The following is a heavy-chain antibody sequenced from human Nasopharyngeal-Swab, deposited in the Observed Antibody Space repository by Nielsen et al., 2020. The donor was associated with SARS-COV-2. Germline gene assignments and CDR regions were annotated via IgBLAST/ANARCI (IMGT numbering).Heavy chain of an antibody. Sequence: GGSLRLSCAAPGFTFSSYWMHWVRQAPGKGLVWVSRINSDGSSTSYADSVKGRFTISRDNAKNTLYLQMNSLRAEDTAVYYCARGGSYDFWSGYCFDYWGQGTLVTVSS. CDR1: GFTFSSYW. CDR2: INSDGSST. CDR3: ARGGSYDFWSGYCFDY. V-gene: IGHV3-74*01. J-gene: IGHJ4*02. D-gene: IGHD3-3*01.